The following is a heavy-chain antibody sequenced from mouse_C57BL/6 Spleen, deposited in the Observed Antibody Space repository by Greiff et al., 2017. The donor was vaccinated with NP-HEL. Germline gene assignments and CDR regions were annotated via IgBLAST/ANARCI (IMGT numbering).Heavy chain of an antibody. J-gene: IGHJ2*01. D-gene: IGHD1-1*01. V-gene: IGHV1-69*01. CDR3: ARGGTTVY. Sequence: QVQLQQPGAELVMPGASVKLSCKASGYTFTSYWMHWVKQRPGQGLEWIGEIDPSDSYTNYNQKFKGKSTLTVDKSSSTAHMQLSSLTSEDSAVYYCARGGTTVYWGQGTTLTVSS. CDR1: GYTFTSYW. CDR2: IDPSDSYT.